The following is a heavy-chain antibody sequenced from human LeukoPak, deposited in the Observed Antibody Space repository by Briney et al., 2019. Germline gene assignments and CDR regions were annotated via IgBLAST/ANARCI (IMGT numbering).Heavy chain of an antibody. CDR2: IYTSGST. V-gene: IGHV4-4*09. CDR3: ARHAVGQLGYFDY. D-gene: IGHD6-6*01. CDR1: GGSIGSYY. Sequence: SETLSLTCTVSGGSIGSYYWSWIRQPPGKGLEWIGYIYTSGSTNYNPSLKSRVTISVDTSKNQFSLKLSSVTTADTAVYYCARHAVGQLGYFDYWGQGTLVTVSS. J-gene: IGHJ4*02.